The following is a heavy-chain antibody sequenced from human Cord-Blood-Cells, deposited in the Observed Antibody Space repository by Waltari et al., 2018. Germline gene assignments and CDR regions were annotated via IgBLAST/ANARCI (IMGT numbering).Heavy chain of an antibody. CDR1: GGSFSGYY. Sequence: QVQLQQWGAGLLKPSETLSLTCAVYGGSFSGYYWSWIRQPPGKGLEWIGEINQSGGTKYNPSLKSRVTISVDTSKNQFSLKLSSVTAADTVVYYCARAGCSSTSCYSGFYYYGMDVWGQGTTVTVSS. CDR2: INQSGGT. V-gene: IGHV4-34*01. D-gene: IGHD2-2*01. J-gene: IGHJ6*02. CDR3: ARAGCSSTSCYSGFYYYGMDV.